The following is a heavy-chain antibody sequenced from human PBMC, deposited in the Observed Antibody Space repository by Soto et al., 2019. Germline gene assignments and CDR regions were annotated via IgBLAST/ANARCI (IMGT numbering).Heavy chain of an antibody. Sequence: EVQLLESGGGLVQPGGSLRLSCAASGFTFSSYAMSWVRQAPGKGLEWVSAISGSGGSTYYADSVKGRFTISRDNSKNTLYLQMNSLRAEDTAVYYCAREVHDYVWGSYRYPDYWGQGTLVTVSS. CDR3: AREVHDYVWGSYRYPDY. D-gene: IGHD3-16*02. V-gene: IGHV3-23*01. CDR1: GFTFSSYA. J-gene: IGHJ4*02. CDR2: ISGSGGST.